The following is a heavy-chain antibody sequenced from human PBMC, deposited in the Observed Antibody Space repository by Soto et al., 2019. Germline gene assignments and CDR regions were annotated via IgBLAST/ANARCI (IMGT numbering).Heavy chain of an antibody. CDR2: IYWNDDK. D-gene: IGHD6-6*01. V-gene: IGHV2-5*01. CDR3: AQVDDVAALFAY. CDR1: GFSLSTTGEG. Sequence: QITLKESGPTLVKPTQTLTLTCTFSGFSLSTTGEGVGWIRQPPGKALEWLAVIYWNDDKSYSPSLKRRLTISKDTSKKQVVLTMMNMAPVDTGTYYCAQVDDVAALFAYLGQGTLVTVSS. J-gene: IGHJ4*02.